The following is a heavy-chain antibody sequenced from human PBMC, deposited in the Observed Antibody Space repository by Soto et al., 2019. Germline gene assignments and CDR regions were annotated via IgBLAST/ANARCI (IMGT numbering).Heavy chain of an antibody. CDR2: ISGSGGST. V-gene: IGHV3-23*01. J-gene: IGHJ5*02. D-gene: IGHD3-9*01. CDR1: GFTFSSYA. CDR3: AKTYYDILTGPAGWFDP. Sequence: GGSLRLSCAASGFTFSSYAMSWVRQAPGKGLEWVSAISGSGGSTYYADSVKGRFTISRDNSKNTLYLQMNSLRAEDTAVYYCAKTYYDILTGPAGWFDPWGQGTLVTVSS.